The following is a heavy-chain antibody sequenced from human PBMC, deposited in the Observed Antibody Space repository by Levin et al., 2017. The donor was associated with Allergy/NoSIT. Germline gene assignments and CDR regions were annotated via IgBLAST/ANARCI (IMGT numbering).Heavy chain of an antibody. V-gene: IGHV1-8*01. CDR3: ARLDHYYAGSRTVDY. CDR1: GYTFTSYD. Sequence: ASVKVSCKASGYTFTSYDITWVRQAPGQGLEWMGWINPNSGNTGYAQKFHGRVTMTRNTSQSTVYMELTSLRSDDAAVYFCARLDHYYAGSRTVDYWGQGTLVTVSS. J-gene: IGHJ4*02. CDR2: INPNSGNT. D-gene: IGHD3-22*01.